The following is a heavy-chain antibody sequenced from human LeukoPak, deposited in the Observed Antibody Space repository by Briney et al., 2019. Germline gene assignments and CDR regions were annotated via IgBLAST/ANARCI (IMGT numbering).Heavy chain of an antibody. J-gene: IGHJ3*02. CDR1: ELTFSSYA. CDR3: ARGARGSGWRVFDI. D-gene: IGHD6-19*01. CDR2: ISYDASNK. Sequence: GRSLRLSCAASELTFSSYAMHWVRQSPGKALEWVALISYDASNKYYADSVKGRFTISRGNSKNTLYLQLNSLRTEDTAVYYCARGARGSGWRVFDIWGQGTMVTVSS. V-gene: IGHV3-30*04.